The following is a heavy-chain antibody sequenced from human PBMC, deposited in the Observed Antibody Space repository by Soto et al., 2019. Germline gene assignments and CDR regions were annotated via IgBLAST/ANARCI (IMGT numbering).Heavy chain of an antibody. CDR3: ARDGAVAQYYFDY. Sequence: QVQLVQSGAEVKKPGSSVKVSYKASGGTFSSYTISWVRQAPGQGLEWMGRIIPILGIANYAQKFQGRVTITADKSTSTAYMELSSLRSEDTAVYYCARDGAVAQYYFDYWGQGTLVTVSS. CDR1: GGTFSSYT. V-gene: IGHV1-69*08. D-gene: IGHD6-19*01. CDR2: IIPILGIA. J-gene: IGHJ4*02.